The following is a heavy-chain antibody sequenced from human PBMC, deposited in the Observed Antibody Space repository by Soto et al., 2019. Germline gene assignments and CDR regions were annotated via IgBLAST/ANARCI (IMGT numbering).Heavy chain of an antibody. Sequence: EVQLVESGGGLVQPGRSLRLSCAASGFTFDDYAMHWVRQAPGKGLEWVSGISWNSGSIGYADSVKGRFTISRYNAKNSLYLHINSLRAEDTALSYCAKSPTDNYYYCYLDVWGKGTTVTVSS. CDR3: AKSPTDNYYYCYLDV. CDR1: GFTFDDYA. V-gene: IGHV3-9*01. CDR2: ISWNSGSI. J-gene: IGHJ6*03.